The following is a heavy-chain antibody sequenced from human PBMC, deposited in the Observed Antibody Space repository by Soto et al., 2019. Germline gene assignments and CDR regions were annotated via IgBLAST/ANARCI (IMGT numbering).Heavy chain of an antibody. J-gene: IGHJ4*02. CDR3: ASRRGFGTYYFAY. Sequence: QVQLVESGGGVVQPGRSLRLSCEASGFAFRSYAVHWVRQAPGKGLDWVALISYDGSNVYYADSVKGRFTISRDNSKNTLYLQMNSLRAEDTAVDCCASRRGFGTYYFAYWGQGTLVTVSS. CDR1: GFAFRSYA. CDR2: ISYDGSNV. D-gene: IGHD1-7*01. V-gene: IGHV3-30*14.